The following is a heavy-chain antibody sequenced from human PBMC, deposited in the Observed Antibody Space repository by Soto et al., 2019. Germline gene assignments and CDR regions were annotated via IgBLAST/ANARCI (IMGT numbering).Heavy chain of an antibody. CDR2: IYPGDSDT. CDR1: GYSFTSYW. D-gene: IGHD3-10*01. Sequence: PGESLKVSCKGSGYSFTSYWIGWVRQMPGKGLEWMGIIYPGDSDTRYSLSFQGQVTISADKSISTAYLQWSSLKASDTAMYYCARRRIAMVRGVLSNWFDPWGQGTLVTVSS. V-gene: IGHV5-51*01. CDR3: ARRRIAMVRGVLSNWFDP. J-gene: IGHJ5*02.